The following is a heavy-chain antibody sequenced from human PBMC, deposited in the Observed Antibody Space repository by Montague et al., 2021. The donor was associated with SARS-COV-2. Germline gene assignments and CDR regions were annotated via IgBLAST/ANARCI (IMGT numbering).Heavy chain of an antibody. CDR2: TTLKENA. CDR1: GGVNSGHN. Sequence: SETLSLTCTVYGGVNSGHNWKGNRQPPGKGLEWIGGTTLKENANYNPSLKSRVSISVDTSKNQLSLKLTSVTAADTGVYYCARGQVTVFGVLIMLPAAGPFDIFGEGTMGSVPS. V-gene: IGHV4-34*01. J-gene: IGHJ3*02. D-gene: IGHD3-3*01. CDR3: ARGQVTVFGVLIMLPAAGPFDI.